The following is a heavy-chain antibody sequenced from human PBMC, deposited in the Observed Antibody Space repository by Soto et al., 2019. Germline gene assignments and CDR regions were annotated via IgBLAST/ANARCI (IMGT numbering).Heavy chain of an antibody. CDR2: FFSNDKK. CDR3: ARIKPGDEGGYFDT. CDR1: GMG. J-gene: IGHJ4*02. Sequence: QVTLKESGPVLMKPTETLTLTCTVSGMGVTWTRQPPGKALEWLAHFFSNDKKSFSTSLKTRLTISRDTSKSQVVLTMTNMDPVDTGTYYCARIKPGDEGGYFDTWGQGILVTVSS. D-gene: IGHD6-13*01. V-gene: IGHV2-26*01.